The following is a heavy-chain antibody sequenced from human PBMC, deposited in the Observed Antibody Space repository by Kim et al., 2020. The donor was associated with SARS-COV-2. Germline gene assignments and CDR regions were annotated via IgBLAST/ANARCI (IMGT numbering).Heavy chain of an antibody. J-gene: IGHJ4*02. D-gene: IGHD5-12*01. Sequence: GGSLRLSCAASGFTFSSYAMSWVRQAPGKGLEWVSAISGSGGSIYYADSVRGRFTISTDNSKNTLYLQMNSLRAEDTAVYYCAKDRSVDIGDYWGQGTLVTVYS. V-gene: IGHV3-23*01. CDR2: ISGSGGSI. CDR1: GFTFSSYA. CDR3: AKDRSVDIGDY.